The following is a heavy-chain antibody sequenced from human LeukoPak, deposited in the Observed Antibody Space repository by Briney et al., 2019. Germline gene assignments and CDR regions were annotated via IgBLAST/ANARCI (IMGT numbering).Heavy chain of an antibody. D-gene: IGHD4-17*01. J-gene: IGHJ4*02. CDR3: ARNRYGDYGFGY. CDR1: GFTFSSYS. CDR2: ISSSSSYI. Sequence: PGGSLRLSCVASGFTFSSYSMNWVRQAPGKGLEWVSSISSSSSYIYYADSVKGRFTISRDNAKNSLYLQMNSLRAEDTAVYYCARNRYGDYGFGYWGQGTLVTVSS. V-gene: IGHV3-21*01.